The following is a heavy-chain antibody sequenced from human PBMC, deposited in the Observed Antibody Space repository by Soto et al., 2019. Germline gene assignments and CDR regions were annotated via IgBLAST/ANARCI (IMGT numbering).Heavy chain of an antibody. V-gene: IGHV3-49*04. Sequence: PGGSLRLSCTTSGFGFVDHGMSWVRQAPGKDLEWLVFIRSRRYGATAEYAASVKGRFSVSRDDSKSIAYLQMNNLQTEDTGVYYCTRAPLRCSGGSCYSADSWGRGTLVTVSS. D-gene: IGHD2-15*01. CDR1: GFGFVDHG. J-gene: IGHJ4*02. CDR3: TRAPLRCSGGSCYSADS. CDR2: IRSRRYGATA.